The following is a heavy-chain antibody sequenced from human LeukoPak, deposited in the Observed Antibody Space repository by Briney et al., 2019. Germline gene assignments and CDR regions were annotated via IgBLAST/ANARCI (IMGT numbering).Heavy chain of an antibody. D-gene: IGHD3-10*01. CDR3: AKATSYGSGTQWRDAFDI. V-gene: IGHV3-9*01. CDR1: GFTFDDYA. J-gene: IGHJ3*02. Sequence: GGSLRLSCAASGFTFDDYAMHWVRQAPGKGLEWVSGISWNSGSVGYADSVKGRFTISRDNAKNSLYLQMNSLRAEDTALYYCAKATSYGSGTQWRDAFDIWGQGTMVTVSS. CDR2: ISWNSGSV.